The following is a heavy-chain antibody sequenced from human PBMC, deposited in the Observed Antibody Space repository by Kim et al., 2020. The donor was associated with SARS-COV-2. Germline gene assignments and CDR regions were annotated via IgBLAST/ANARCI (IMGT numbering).Heavy chain of an antibody. CDR3: ARLPYDSSGYYYEYFDY. V-gene: IGHV5-51*01. D-gene: IGHD3-22*01. CDR1: GYSFTSYW. J-gene: IGHJ4*02. Sequence: GESLKISCKGSGYSFTSYWIGWVRQMPGKGLEWMGIIYPGDSDTRYSPSFQGQVTISADKSISTAYLQWSSLKASDTAMYYCARLPYDSSGYYYEYFDYWGQGTLVTVSS. CDR2: IYPGDSDT.